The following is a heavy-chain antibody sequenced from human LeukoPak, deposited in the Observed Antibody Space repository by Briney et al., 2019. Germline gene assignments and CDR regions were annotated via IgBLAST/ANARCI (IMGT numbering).Heavy chain of an antibody. CDR3: ASSGYCSSTSCSYAFDI. Sequence: XXSCEASGGTFSSYAISWVRQAPGQGLEWMGGIIPIFGTANYAQKFQGRVTITTDESTSTAYMELSSLRSEDTAVYYCASSGYCSSTSCSYAFDIWGQGTMVTVSS. CDR2: IIPIFGTA. J-gene: IGHJ3*02. D-gene: IGHD2-2*01. V-gene: IGHV1-69*05. CDR1: GGTFSSYA.